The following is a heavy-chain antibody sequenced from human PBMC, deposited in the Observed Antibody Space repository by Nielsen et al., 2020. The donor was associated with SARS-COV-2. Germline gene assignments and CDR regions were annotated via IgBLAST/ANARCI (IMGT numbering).Heavy chain of an antibody. D-gene: IGHD2-2*01. CDR1: GGSISSSSYY. J-gene: IGHJ5*02. Sequence: SETLSLTCTVSGGSISSSSYYWGWIRQPPGKGLEWIGSIYYSGSTYYNPSLKSRVTISVDTSKNQFSLKLSSVTAADTAVYYCARLVVPAAMIEWFDPWGQGTLVTVSS. V-gene: IGHV4-39*01. CDR3: ARLVVPAAMIEWFDP. CDR2: IYYSGST.